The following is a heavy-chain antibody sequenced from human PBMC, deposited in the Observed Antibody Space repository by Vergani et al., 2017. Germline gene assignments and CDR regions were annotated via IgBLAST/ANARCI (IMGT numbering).Heavy chain of an antibody. CDR2: IDWDDDK. CDR3: AQILSKNGYKYDAFDI. Sequence: QVTLKESGPALVKPTQTLTLTCTLSGFSVNSHPMRVIWIRQPPGKALEWLARIDWDDDKFYDRSLKTRLTISKDTSKNQVVLRMTNMDPVDTAMDYCAQILSKNGYKYDAFDIWGQGTMVIVSS. D-gene: IGHD5-24*01. J-gene: IGHJ3*02. CDR1: GFSVNSHPMR. V-gene: IGHV2-70*04.